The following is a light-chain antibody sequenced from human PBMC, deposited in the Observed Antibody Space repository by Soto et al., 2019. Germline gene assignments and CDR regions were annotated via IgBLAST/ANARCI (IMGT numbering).Light chain of an antibody. CDR3: QQLNSYSPP. Sequence: DIQLTQSPSFLSASVGDRVTITCRASQAISSYLAWYQQKPGKAPKVLIYAASTLQSGVPSRFSGSGSGTEFTLTISSLQPEAFATYYCQQLNSYSPPVGGGTKVEIK. V-gene: IGKV1-9*01. CDR1: QAISSY. CDR2: AAS. J-gene: IGKJ4*01.